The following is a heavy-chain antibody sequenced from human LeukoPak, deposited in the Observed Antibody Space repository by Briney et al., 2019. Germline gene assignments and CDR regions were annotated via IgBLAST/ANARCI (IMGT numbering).Heavy chain of an antibody. CDR3: ARTRDYYYYMDV. CDR1: GYSISSGYY. V-gene: IGHV4-38-2*01. CDR2: IYRSGST. J-gene: IGHJ6*03. Sequence: SETLSLTCAVSGYSISSGYYWGWIRQPPGKGLEWIGSIYRSGSTYYNPSLKSRVTISVDTSKNQFSLKLSSVTAADTAVYYCARTRDYYYYMDVWGKGTTVTVSS.